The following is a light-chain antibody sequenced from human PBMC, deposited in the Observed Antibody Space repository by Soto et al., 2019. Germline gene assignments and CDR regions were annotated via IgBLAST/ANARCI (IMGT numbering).Light chain of an antibody. V-gene: IGKV1-39*01. CDR1: QSISSY. CDR3: QQSYSTPYT. J-gene: IGKJ2*01. CDR2: SAS. Sequence: DIPMTQSPSSLSASVGDRVTITCRASQSISSYLHWYQQKPGKAPKLLIYSASSLQSGVPSRFSGSGSGTDFSLTISSLQPEDVATYYCQQSYSTPYTFGQGTKLEIK.